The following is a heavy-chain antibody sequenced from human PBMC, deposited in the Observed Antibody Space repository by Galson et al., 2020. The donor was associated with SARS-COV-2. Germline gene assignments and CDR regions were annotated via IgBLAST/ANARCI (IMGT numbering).Heavy chain of an antibody. CDR2: INHSGST. Sequence: SETLSLTCAVYGGSFSGYYWSWIRQPPGKGLEWIGEINHSGSTNYNPSLKSRVTISVDTSKNQFSLKLSSVTAADTAVYYCARGRLDRGVIITLSRFFDYWGQGTLVTVSS. J-gene: IGHJ4*02. CDR1: GGSFSGYY. D-gene: IGHD3-10*01. V-gene: IGHV4-34*01. CDR3: ARGRLDRGVIITLSRFFDY.